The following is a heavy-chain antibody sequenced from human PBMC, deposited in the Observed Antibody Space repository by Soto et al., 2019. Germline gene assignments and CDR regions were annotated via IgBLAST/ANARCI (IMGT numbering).Heavy chain of an antibody. Sequence: VSGPTLVNPTQTLTLTCTFSGFSLSTSGVGVGWIRQPPGKALEWLALIYWNDDKRYSPSLKSRLTITKDTSKNQVVLTMTNMDPVDTATYYCAHRPPDPLRSGYSSWFDPWGQGTLVTVSS. J-gene: IGHJ5*02. CDR1: GFSLSTSGVG. CDR3: AHRPPDPLRSGYSSWFDP. CDR2: IYWNDDK. V-gene: IGHV2-5*01. D-gene: IGHD1-26*01.